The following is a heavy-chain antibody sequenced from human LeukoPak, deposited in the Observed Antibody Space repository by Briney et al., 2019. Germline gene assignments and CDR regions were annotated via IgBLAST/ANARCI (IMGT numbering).Heavy chain of an antibody. CDR3: AKGGGVIGRSYYFDY. D-gene: IGHD2-8*02. Sequence: GGSLRLSCVASGFTFNNNWMHWVRQAPGKGLEWVAAISNDGNNKFYADSVKGRFTISRDNPKNTMNLQMNSLRAEDTAVYYCAKGGGVIGRSYYFDYWGQGTLVTVSS. V-gene: IGHV3-30*18. J-gene: IGHJ4*02. CDR1: GFTFNNNW. CDR2: ISNDGNNK.